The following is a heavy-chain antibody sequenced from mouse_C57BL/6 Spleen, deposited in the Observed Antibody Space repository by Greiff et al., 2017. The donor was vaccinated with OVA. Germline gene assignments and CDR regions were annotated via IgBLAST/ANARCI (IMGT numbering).Heavy chain of an antibody. Sequence: EVQGVESGGGLVQPGGSLKLSCAASGFTFSDYGMAWVRQAPRKGLEWVAFISNLAYSIYYADTVRGRFTISGENAKNTLYLEMSSLRSEDTAMYYCARVGGTEAVDCWGQGASVTVAS. CDR2: ISNLAYSI. CDR1: GFTFSDYG. CDR3: ARVGGTEAVDC. D-gene: IGHD1-1*02. V-gene: IGHV5-15*01. J-gene: IGHJ4*01.